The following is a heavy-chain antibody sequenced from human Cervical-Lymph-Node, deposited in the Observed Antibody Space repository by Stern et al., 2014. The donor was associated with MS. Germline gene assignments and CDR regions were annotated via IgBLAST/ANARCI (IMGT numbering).Heavy chain of an antibody. CDR1: GFTFDDYA. CDR3: AKGSGGSGYYPVALDY. CDR2: ITWNSVSV. V-gene: IGHV3-9*01. D-gene: IGHD3-3*01. Sequence: EVQLVESGGGLVQPGRSLRLSCAASGFTFDDYAMHWVRQAPGQGLEWASGITWNSVSVGYADCVKGRFTIARDNAKNSLYLQMNSLRGDDTALYYCAKGSGGSGYYPVALDYWGQGTRVTVSS. J-gene: IGHJ4*02.